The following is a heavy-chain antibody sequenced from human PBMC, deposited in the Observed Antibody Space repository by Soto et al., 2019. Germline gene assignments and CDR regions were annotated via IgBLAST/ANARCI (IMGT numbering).Heavy chain of an antibody. V-gene: IGHV4-59*01. CDR3: ARGTTTYYDFWSGYPNWFDP. CDR1: GGSISSYY. J-gene: IGHJ5*02. CDR2: IYYSGST. D-gene: IGHD3-3*01. Sequence: QVQLQESGPGLVKPSETLSLTCTVSGGSISSYYWSWIRQTPGKGLEWIGYIYYSGSTNYNPSLKSRVTISVDTSKNQFSLKLSSVTAADTAVYYCARGTTTYYDFWSGYPNWFDPWGQGTLVTVSS.